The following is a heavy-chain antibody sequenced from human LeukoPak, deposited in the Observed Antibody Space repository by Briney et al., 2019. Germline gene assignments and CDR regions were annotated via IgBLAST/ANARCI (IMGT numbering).Heavy chain of an antibody. D-gene: IGHD3-22*01. V-gene: IGHV3-30*18. CDR3: TKGYDSSGYYSPIAY. J-gene: IGHJ4*02. Sequence: GGSLRLSCAASGFSFSSYAMNWVRHAPGKGLEEVAVIAYDGNNKYCGDSVKGRFTISRDNSKNTLYLQMNSLTTEDTALYYCTKGYDSSGYYSPIAYWGQGTLVTVSS. CDR2: IAYDGNNK. CDR1: GFSFSSYA.